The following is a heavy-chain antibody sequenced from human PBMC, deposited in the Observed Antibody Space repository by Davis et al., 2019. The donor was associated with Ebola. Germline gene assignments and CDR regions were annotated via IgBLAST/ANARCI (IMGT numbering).Heavy chain of an antibody. V-gene: IGHV3-11*01. CDR1: GFTFSDYY. CDR3: ARVRRWLQFDAFDI. D-gene: IGHD5-24*01. Sequence: GESLKISCAASGFTFSDYYMSWIRQAPGKGLEWVSYMSSSGSTIYYADSVKGRFTISRDNAKNSLYLQMNSLRAEDTAVYYCARVRRWLQFDAFDIWGQGTMVTVSS. CDR2: MSSSGSTI. J-gene: IGHJ3*02.